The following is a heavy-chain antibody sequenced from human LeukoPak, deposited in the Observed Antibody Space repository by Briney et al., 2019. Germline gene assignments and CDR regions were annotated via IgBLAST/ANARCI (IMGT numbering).Heavy chain of an antibody. Sequence: GGSLRLSCSASGFTFSTYNMNWVRQAPGKGLEWVSSISSSSSYIYYADSVKGRFTISRDNAKNSLYLQMNSLRAEDTAVYYCARDRNIYCGGDCRTGLSDYWGQGTLVTVSS. J-gene: IGHJ4*02. CDR2: ISSSSSYI. V-gene: IGHV3-21*01. D-gene: IGHD2-21*02. CDR3: ARDRNIYCGGDCRTGLSDY. CDR1: GFTFSTYN.